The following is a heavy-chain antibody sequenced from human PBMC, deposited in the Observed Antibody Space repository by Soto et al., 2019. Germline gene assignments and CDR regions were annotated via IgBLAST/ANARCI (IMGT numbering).Heavy chain of an antibody. Sequence: LRLSCAASGFTFSSYSMNWVRQAPGKGLEWVSYISSSSSTIYYADSVKGRFTISRDNAKNSLYLQMNSLRDEDTAVYYCARDPGDTYKTSYYYYYGMDVWGQGTTVTVSS. D-gene: IGHD1-1*01. J-gene: IGHJ6*02. CDR1: GFTFSSYS. CDR2: ISSSSSTI. CDR3: ARDPGDTYKTSYYYYYGMDV. V-gene: IGHV3-48*02.